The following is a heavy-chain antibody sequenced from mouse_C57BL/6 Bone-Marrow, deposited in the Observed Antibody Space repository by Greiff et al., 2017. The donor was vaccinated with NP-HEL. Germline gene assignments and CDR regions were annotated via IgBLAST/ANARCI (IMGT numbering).Heavy chain of an antibody. Sequence: VKLQQPGAELVKPGASVKLSCKASGYTFTSYWMHWVKQRPGRGLEWIGRIDPNSGGTKYNEKFKSKATLTVDKPSSTAYMQLSSLTSEDSAVYYCARRRGYDYEGDYFDYWGQGTTLTVSS. D-gene: IGHD2-4*01. V-gene: IGHV1-72*01. J-gene: IGHJ2*01. CDR1: GYTFTSYW. CDR2: IDPNSGGT. CDR3: ARRRGYDYEGDYFDY.